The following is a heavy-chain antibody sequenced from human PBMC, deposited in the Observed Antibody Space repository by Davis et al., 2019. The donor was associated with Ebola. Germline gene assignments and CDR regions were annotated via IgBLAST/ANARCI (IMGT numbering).Heavy chain of an antibody. D-gene: IGHD3-9*01. CDR2: ISGFNTNT. CDR3: ARAPNYDVLTGTSSYYFDY. V-gene: IGHV1-18*04. CDR1: GYTFTSYG. Sequence: ASVKVSCKSSGYTFTSYGLVWVRQAPGLGLEWMGWISGFNTNTNFALKFQGRVTVSKDTSTNTAYMDLRSLTSDDTAIYYCARAPNYDVLTGTSSYYFDYWGQGTLVTVSS. J-gene: IGHJ4*02.